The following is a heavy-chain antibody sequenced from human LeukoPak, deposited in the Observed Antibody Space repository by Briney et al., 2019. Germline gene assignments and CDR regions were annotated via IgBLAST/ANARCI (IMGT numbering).Heavy chain of an antibody. CDR3: AKDYRRTTADDMGYYGMDV. V-gene: IGHV3-9*01. Sequence: GGSLRLSCAASGFTFDDYAMHWVRQVPGGGLEWVAGVDGSGHSVGYADAVKGRFTISRDKAKTSLYLQMNSLKTEDTALYFCAKDYRRTTADDMGYYGMDVWGQGTTVTVSS. CDR1: GFTFDDYA. CDR2: VDGSGHSV. J-gene: IGHJ6*02. D-gene: IGHD1-1*01.